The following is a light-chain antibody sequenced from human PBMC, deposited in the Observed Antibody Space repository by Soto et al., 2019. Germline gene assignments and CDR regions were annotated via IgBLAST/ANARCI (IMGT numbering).Light chain of an antibody. CDR1: QSTGVW. J-gene: IGKJ1*01. Sequence: DIQMTQSPSTLSASVGDRVTITCRASQSTGVWLAWYQQKPGTAPKLLIYKTSTLDSGVPLRFSGSGSGTEFTLTISSLQPDDFATYYCQQYINYFRTFGQGTKVEIK. V-gene: IGKV1-5*03. CDR2: KTS. CDR3: QQYINYFRT.